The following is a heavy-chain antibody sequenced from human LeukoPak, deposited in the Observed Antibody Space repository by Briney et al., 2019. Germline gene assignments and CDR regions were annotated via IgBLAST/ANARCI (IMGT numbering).Heavy chain of an antibody. J-gene: IGHJ4*02. CDR2: ISRDGNNK. CDR1: GFTFSSYA. Sequence: GGSLRLSCATSGFTFSSYAMHWVRQAPGKGLEWVAVISRDGNNKYYADSVKGRFIISRDNSKNTLYLQMNSLRVEDTAVYYCARHIVAVPAARGGFDHWGQGTLVTVSS. V-gene: IGHV3-30-3*01. D-gene: IGHD2-2*01. CDR3: ARHIVAVPAARGGFDH.